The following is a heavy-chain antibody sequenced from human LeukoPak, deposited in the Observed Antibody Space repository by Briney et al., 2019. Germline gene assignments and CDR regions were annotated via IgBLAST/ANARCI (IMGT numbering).Heavy chain of an antibody. CDR2: ISSGSSTI. D-gene: IGHD3-22*01. CDR3: ARGSGYYYNY. CDR1: GSILSNSN. Sequence: GGSLRLSCAASGSILSNSNMHWVRQAPGKGLEWVSYISSGSSTIYYAASVKGRFTISRDNAKSSLYLQMNSLSAEDTAVYYCARGSGYYYNYWGQGTLVTVSS. J-gene: IGHJ4*02. V-gene: IGHV3-48*04.